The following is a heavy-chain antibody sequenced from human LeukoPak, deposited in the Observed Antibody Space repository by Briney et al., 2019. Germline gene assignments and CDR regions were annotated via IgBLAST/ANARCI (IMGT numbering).Heavy chain of an antibody. CDR3: ARVRSAVVVPAAIPKYYFDY. CDR2: ISAYNGNT. CDR1: GYTFTSYG. J-gene: IGHJ4*02. Sequence: ASVKVSCKASGYTFTSYGISWVRQAPGQGLEWMGWISAYNGNTNYAQKLQGRVTMTTDTSTSTAYMELRSLRSDDTAVYYCARVRSAVVVPAAIPKYYFDYWGQGTLVTVSS. D-gene: IGHD2-2*01. V-gene: IGHV1-18*01.